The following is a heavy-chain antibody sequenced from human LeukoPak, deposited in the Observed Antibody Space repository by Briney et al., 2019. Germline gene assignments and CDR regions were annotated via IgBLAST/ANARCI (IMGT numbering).Heavy chain of an antibody. CDR3: ARGEDNYGGWFDP. CDR1: GFTFSNYA. V-gene: IGHV3-30*04. D-gene: IGHD4-23*01. CDR2: RSYDGSNK. Sequence: GGSLRLSCAASGFTFSNYAMHWVRQAPGKGLEWVAVRSYDGSNKYYADSVKGRFTISRDNSKNTLYLQMNSLRPEDTAVYYCARGEDNYGGWFDPWGQGTLVTVSS. J-gene: IGHJ5*02.